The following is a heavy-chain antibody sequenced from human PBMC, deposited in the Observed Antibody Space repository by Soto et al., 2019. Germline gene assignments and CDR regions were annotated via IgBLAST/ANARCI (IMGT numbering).Heavy chain of an antibody. CDR1: GYTSTNYG. Sequence: GASVKVSCKASGYTSTNYGMHWVRQAPGQRLEWMGWINAGSGNTKYSQKFQGRITITRDTSASTVYMELSSLRSEDTAVYYCANDIIVIPGAKGLDDGGQGALVTVSS. CDR2: INAGSGNT. CDR3: ANDIIVIPGAKGLDD. D-gene: IGHD2-2*01. J-gene: IGHJ4*02. V-gene: IGHV1-3*01.